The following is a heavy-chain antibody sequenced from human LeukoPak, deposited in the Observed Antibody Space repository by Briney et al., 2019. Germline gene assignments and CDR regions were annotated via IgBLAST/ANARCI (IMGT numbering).Heavy chain of an antibody. J-gene: IGHJ3*02. CDR3: ARPVYSSGWYDAFDI. V-gene: IGHV1-46*01. CDR2: INPSGGST. Sequence: GASVKVSCKASGYTFTSYYMHWVRQAPGQGLEWMGIINPSGGSTSYAQKFQGRVTMTRDTSTSTVYMELSSLRSEDTAVYYCARPVYSSGWYDAFDIWGQGTIVTVSS. D-gene: IGHD6-19*01. CDR1: GYTFTSYY.